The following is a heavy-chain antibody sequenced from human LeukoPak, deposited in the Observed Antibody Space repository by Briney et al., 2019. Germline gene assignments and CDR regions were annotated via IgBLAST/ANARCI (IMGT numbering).Heavy chain of an antibody. CDR3: VRGRDGYNENDAFDI. CDR2: IYPGGSDT. D-gene: IGHD5-24*01. J-gene: IGHJ3*02. CDR1: GYSFTNYW. Sequence: GESLKISCEGSGYSFTNYWIGWVRQMPGKGLEWMGIIYPGGSDTRYSPSFQGQVTISADKSIRTAYLQWSSLNASDTAIYHCVRGRDGYNENDAFDIWGQGTMVTVSS. V-gene: IGHV5-51*01.